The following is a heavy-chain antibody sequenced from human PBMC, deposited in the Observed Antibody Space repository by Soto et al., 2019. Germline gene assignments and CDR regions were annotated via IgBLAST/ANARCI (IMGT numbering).Heavy chain of an antibody. Sequence: SPTLSLTCTVSGGSVSSGSYYWSWIRQPPGKGLEWIGYIYYSGSTNYNPSLKSRVTISVDTSKNQFSLKLSSVTAADTAVYYCARDARYYDFSSAYFDYWGQGTLVTVSS. J-gene: IGHJ4*02. V-gene: IGHV4-61*01. CDR1: GGSVSSGSYY. D-gene: IGHD3-3*01. CDR2: IYYSGST. CDR3: ARDARYYDFSSAYFDY.